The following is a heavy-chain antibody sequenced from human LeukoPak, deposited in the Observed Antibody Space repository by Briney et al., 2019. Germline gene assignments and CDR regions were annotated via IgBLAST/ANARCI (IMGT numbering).Heavy chain of an antibody. CDR1: GGTFATYS. J-gene: IGHJ4*02. Sequence: ASVKVSCKASGGTFATYSYRWVRQAPGQGLEWMGRIIPVLDKTNYAQKFQGRVTITADTTTNTAYMDLSSLRSEDTAVYYCARAGQISTGAYFDYWGQGTLVTVSS. CDR2: IIPVLDKT. D-gene: IGHD3-10*01. CDR3: ARAGQISTGAYFDY. V-gene: IGHV1-69*08.